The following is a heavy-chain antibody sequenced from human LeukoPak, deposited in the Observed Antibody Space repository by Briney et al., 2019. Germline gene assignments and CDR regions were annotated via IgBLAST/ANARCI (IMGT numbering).Heavy chain of an antibody. CDR3: AKDGYYDFWSGYSVFYYGMDV. CDR2: ISSSSSTI. V-gene: IGHV3-48*02. D-gene: IGHD3-3*01. Sequence: GGSLRLSCAASGFTFSSYSMNWVRQAPGKGLEWVSYISSSSSTIYYADSVKGRFTISRDNAKNSLYLQMNSLRDEDTAVYYCAKDGYYDFWSGYSVFYYGMDVWGQGTTVTVSS. J-gene: IGHJ6*02. CDR1: GFTFSSYS.